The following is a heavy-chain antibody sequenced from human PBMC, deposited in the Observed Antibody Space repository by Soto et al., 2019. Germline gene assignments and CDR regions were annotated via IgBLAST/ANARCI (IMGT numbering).Heavy chain of an antibody. D-gene: IGHD4-17*01. CDR1: GYTFTSYG. CDR2: ISAYNGNT. Sequence: ASVKVSCKAAGYTFTSYGISWVRKAHGQGLEWMGWISAYNGNTNYAQKLQGRVTMTTDTSTSTAYMELRSLRSDDTAVYYCASSTFNYVAYVFDPWGQGTLVTVSS. J-gene: IGHJ5*02. V-gene: IGHV1-18*01. CDR3: ASSTFNYVAYVFDP.